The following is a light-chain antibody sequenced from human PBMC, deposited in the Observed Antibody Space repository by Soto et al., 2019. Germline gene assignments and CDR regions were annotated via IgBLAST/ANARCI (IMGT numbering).Light chain of an antibody. CDR2: EVN. V-gene: IGLV2-8*01. J-gene: IGLJ2*01. Sequence: QSALTQPPSASGSPGQSVTISSTRTSSGAGGYNYVSWYQHHPGKAPKLVIYEVNTRPSGVPDRFSGSKSGNTASLTVSGLQAEDEAEYYCSSDAGSNNLVFGGGTKLTVL. CDR1: SSGAGGYNY. CDR3: SSDAGSNNLV.